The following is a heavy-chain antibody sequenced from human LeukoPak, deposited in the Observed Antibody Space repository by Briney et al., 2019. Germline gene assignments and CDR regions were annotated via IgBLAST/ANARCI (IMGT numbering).Heavy chain of an antibody. CDR3: ARSYSRVHGFDI. CDR2: ICYSGST. Sequence: SETLSLTCTVSGGSISSYYWSWIRQPPGKGLEWIGYICYSGSTNYNPSRKSRVTISVDTSKNQFSLKLSSVTAADTAVYYCARSYSRVHGFDIWGQGAMVTVSS. J-gene: IGHJ3*02. V-gene: IGHV4-59*01. CDR1: GGSISSYY. D-gene: IGHD6-13*01.